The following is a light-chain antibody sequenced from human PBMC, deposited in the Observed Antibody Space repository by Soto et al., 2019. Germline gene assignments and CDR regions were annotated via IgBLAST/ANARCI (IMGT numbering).Light chain of an antibody. Sequence: DIQMTQSPSSLSASVGDRVTITCQASQDISNYLNWYQQKPGKAPKLLIYDASNLETGVPSRFSGSGSGTDFTFTISSLQPEDIATYDCQQYDNLPGTFGQGTKVEIK. V-gene: IGKV1-33*01. CDR1: QDISNY. CDR3: QQYDNLPGT. J-gene: IGKJ1*01. CDR2: DAS.